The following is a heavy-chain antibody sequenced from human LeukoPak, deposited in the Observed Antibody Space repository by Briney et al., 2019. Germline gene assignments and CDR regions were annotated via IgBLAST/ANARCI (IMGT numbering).Heavy chain of an antibody. V-gene: IGHV3-30-3*01. CDR3: ARAGYGDYPGYFDY. J-gene: IGHJ4*02. Sequence: GGSLRLSCAASGFTFSSYAMHWVRQAPSKGLEWVAVISYDGSNKYYADSVKGRFTISRDNSKNTLYLQMNSLRAEDTAVYYCARAGYGDYPGYFDYWGQGTLVTVSS. D-gene: IGHD4-17*01. CDR1: GFTFSSYA. CDR2: ISYDGSNK.